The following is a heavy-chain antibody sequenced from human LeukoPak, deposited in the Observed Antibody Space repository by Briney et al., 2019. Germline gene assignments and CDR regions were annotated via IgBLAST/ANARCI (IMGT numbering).Heavy chain of an antibody. Sequence: ASVKVSCKASGYTFTSYAMNWVRQAPGQGLEWMGWINTNTGNPTYAQGLTGRFVFSLDTSASTAYLQISSLKAEDTAVYYCARESVEMATDYWGQGTLVTVSS. D-gene: IGHD5-24*01. J-gene: IGHJ4*02. CDR2: INTNTGNP. CDR1: GYTFTSYA. CDR3: ARESVEMATDY. V-gene: IGHV7-4-1*02.